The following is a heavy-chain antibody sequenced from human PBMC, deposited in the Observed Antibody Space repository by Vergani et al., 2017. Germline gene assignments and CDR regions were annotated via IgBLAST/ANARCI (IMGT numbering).Heavy chain of an antibody. J-gene: IGHJ4*02. Sequence: QVQLQESGPGLVKPSQTLSLTCTVSGGSINSHNYYWSWIRQPAGKGLEWIGRIHTSGSTNYNPSLKSRVAMSEDTSKNQSSLNLTSVTAADTTVYFCARGGCLGGSCYKPLFDYWGQGILVTVSS. CDR3: ARGGCLGGSCYKPLFDY. V-gene: IGHV4-61*02. CDR1: GGSINSHNYY. D-gene: IGHD2-15*01. CDR2: IHTSGST.